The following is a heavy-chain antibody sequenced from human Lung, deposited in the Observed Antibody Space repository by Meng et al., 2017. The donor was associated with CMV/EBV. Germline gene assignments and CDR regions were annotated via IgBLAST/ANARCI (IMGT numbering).Heavy chain of an antibody. Sequence: SQTLSLTXAISGHSVPSNSAAWNWIRQSPSRGLEWLGTTFYRSKWYNNYGVSVKSRITINADTSKNQLSLQLTSVTPEDTAVYFCARAGRSYLYYFDYWGQGTLVXVSS. V-gene: IGHV6-1*01. J-gene: IGHJ4*02. CDR2: TFYRSKWYN. CDR1: GHSVPSNSAA. CDR3: ARAGRSYLYYFDY. D-gene: IGHD3-22*01.